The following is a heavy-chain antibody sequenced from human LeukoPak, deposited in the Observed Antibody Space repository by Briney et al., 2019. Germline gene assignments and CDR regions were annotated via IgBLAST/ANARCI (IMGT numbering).Heavy chain of an antibody. V-gene: IGHV3-30*18. CDR3: AKDRGYGSGWGGYFDY. J-gene: IGHJ4*02. CDR1: GFTFSSYG. Sequence: PGGSLRLSCAASGFTFSSYGMHWVRQAPGKGLEWVAVISYDGSNKYYADSVKGRFTISRDNSKNTLYLQMNSLRAEDTAVYYCAKDRGYGSGWGGYFDYWGQGTLVTVSS. D-gene: IGHD6-19*01. CDR2: ISYDGSNK.